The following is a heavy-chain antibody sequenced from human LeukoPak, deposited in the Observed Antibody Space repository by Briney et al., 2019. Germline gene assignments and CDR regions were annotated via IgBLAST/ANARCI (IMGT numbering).Heavy chain of an antibody. J-gene: IGHJ5*02. D-gene: IGHD5-12*01. V-gene: IGHV4-39*01. CDR2: IYYSGST. CDR1: GGSISSSSYY. CDR3: ARHHTSAYDFDWFDP. Sequence: KPSETLSLTCTVSGGSISSSSYYWGWIRQPPGKGLEWIGSIYYSGSTYYNPSLKSRVTISVDTSKNQFSLKLSSVTAADTAVYYCARHHTSAYDFDWFDPWGQGTLVTVSS.